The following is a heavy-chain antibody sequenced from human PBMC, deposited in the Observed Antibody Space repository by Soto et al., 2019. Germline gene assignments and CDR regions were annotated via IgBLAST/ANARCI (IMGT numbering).Heavy chain of an antibody. J-gene: IGHJ4*02. CDR1: GYTFSNYA. V-gene: IGHV1-18*04. CDR3: ARPISLTAAAPAY. D-gene: IGHD6-25*01. Sequence: ASVKVSCKTCGYTFSNYAISWVRQAPGQGLEWMGWISPYNGNANYTEKFQGRVSMTTDTSTTTAYMELTSLTSDDTAIYYCARPISLTAAAPAYWGQGTLVSVSS. CDR2: ISPYNGNA.